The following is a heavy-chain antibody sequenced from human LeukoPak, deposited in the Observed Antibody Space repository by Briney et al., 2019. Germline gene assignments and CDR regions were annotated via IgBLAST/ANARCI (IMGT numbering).Heavy chain of an antibody. J-gene: IGHJ4*02. CDR1: GGSFNGYY. CDR3: ASQAADYDFWSGYYIQYYFDY. Sequence: SETLSLTCAVYGGSFNGYYWGWIRQPPGKGLEWIGSIYYSGSTYYNPSLKSRVTISVDTSKNQFSLKLSSVTAADTAVYYCASQAADYDFWSGYYIQYYFDYWGRGTLVTVSS. CDR2: IYYSGST. V-gene: IGHV4-39*01. D-gene: IGHD3-3*01.